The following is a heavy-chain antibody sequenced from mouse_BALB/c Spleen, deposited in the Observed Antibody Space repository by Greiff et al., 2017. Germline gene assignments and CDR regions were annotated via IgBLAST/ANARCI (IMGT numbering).Heavy chain of an antibody. Sequence: DLVKPGASVKLSCKASGYTFTSYWINWIKQRPGQGLEWIGRIAPGSGSTYYNEMFKGKATLTVDTSSNTAYIQLSSLSSEDSAVYFCARWDGPFAYWGQGTLVTVSA. CDR2: IAPGSGST. V-gene: IGHV1S41*01. CDR1: GYTFTSYW. CDR3: ARWDGPFAY. D-gene: IGHD2-3*01. J-gene: IGHJ3*01.